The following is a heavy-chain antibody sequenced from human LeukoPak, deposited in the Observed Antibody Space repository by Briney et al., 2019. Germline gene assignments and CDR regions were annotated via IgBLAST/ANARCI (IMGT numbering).Heavy chain of an antibody. D-gene: IGHD2-15*01. CDR2: ISGSGGST. Sequence: HPGGSLRLSCAASGFTFSSYAMSWVRQAPGKGLEWVSAISGSGGSTYYADSVKGRFTISRDNAKNSLYLQMNSLRAEDTALYHCARGLLIDYGMDVWGQGTTVTVSS. CDR1: GFTFSSYA. CDR3: ARGLLIDYGMDV. V-gene: IGHV3-23*01. J-gene: IGHJ6*02.